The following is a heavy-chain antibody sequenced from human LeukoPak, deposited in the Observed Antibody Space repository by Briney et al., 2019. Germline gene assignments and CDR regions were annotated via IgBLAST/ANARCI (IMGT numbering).Heavy chain of an antibody. Sequence: ASVKVSCKASGDTFTGYYMHGVRQAPGQGLEWMGWINPNSGGTNYAQKFQGRVTMTRDTSISTAYMELSRLRSDDTAVYHCARDYCSSTSCYGVDYWGQGTLVTVSS. J-gene: IGHJ4*02. CDR3: ARDYCSSTSCYGVDY. CDR2: INPNSGGT. V-gene: IGHV1-2*02. CDR1: GDTFTGYY. D-gene: IGHD2-2*01.